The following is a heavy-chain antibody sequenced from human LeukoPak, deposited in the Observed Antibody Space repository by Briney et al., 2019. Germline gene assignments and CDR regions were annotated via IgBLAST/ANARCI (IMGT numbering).Heavy chain of an antibody. CDR2: ISRGSDDI. J-gene: IGHJ4*02. Sequence: GGSLRLSCAASAFTFSSYSMNWVRQAPGKGLEWVSIISRGSDDIHYADSVKGRFTISRDNTRNSLYLQMDSLRDEDTAVYYCARGATADTRHLDHWGQGTLVTVSP. CDR1: AFTFSSYS. CDR3: ARGATADTRHLDH. V-gene: IGHV3-21*01. D-gene: IGHD2-21*02.